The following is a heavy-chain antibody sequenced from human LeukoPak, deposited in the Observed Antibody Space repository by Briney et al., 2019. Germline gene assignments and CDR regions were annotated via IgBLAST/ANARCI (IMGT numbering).Heavy chain of an antibody. V-gene: IGHV3-23*01. Sequence: GGSLRLSCAASGFTFSSYAMSWVRQAPGKGLEWVSAISGSGGSTYYADSVKGRFTISRDNSKNTLYLQMNSLRAEDTAVYYCAKDAGRYYYDSSGYYGYFDYWGQGTLVTVSS. CDR3: AKDAGRYYYDSSGYYGYFDY. CDR1: GFTFSSYA. CDR2: ISGSGGST. D-gene: IGHD3-22*01. J-gene: IGHJ4*02.